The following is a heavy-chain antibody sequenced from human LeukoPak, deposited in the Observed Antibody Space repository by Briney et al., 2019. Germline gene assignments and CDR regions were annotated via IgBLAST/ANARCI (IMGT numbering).Heavy chain of an antibody. Sequence: SETLSLTCTVSGGSISSSGYYWGWIRQPPGKGLEWIASLYYSGSTYYNPSLKSRVTISLDTSKSHFSLKLSSVTAADTAVYYCARRGYQVETYYFYYMDVWGKGTTVTVSS. CDR1: GGSISSSGYY. CDR2: LYYSGST. V-gene: IGHV4-39*07. D-gene: IGHD2-21*02. CDR3: ARRGYQVETYYFYYMDV. J-gene: IGHJ6*03.